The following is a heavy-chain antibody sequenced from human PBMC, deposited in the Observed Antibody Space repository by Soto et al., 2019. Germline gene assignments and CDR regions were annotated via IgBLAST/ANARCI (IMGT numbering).Heavy chain of an antibody. Sequence: GGSLRLSCAASGFTFSSYGMHWVRQAPGKGLEWVAVIWYDGSNKYYADSVKGRFTISRDNSKNTLYLQMNSLRAEDTAVYYCARDHYDSSGYYQDLDYWGQGTLVTVSS. V-gene: IGHV3-33*01. CDR2: IWYDGSNK. CDR3: ARDHYDSSGYYQDLDY. CDR1: GFTFSSYG. J-gene: IGHJ4*02. D-gene: IGHD3-22*01.